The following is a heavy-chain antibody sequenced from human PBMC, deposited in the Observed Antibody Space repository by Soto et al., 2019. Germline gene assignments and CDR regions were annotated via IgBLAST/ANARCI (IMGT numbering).Heavy chain of an antibody. J-gene: IGHJ5*02. V-gene: IGHV1-3*01. CDR1: GYNFTQYT. CDR2: ITAGDGKT. D-gene: IGHD2-2*01. CDR3: ARDLYSSSFFWFDA. Sequence: ASVKVSCKASGYNFTQYTIHWVRQAPGQRLEWMGWITAGDGKTQYSKKFQTRVTIRSDVSATTVYMDLNSLRSEDTAVYYCARDLYSSSFFWFDAWGRGTSVTVSS.